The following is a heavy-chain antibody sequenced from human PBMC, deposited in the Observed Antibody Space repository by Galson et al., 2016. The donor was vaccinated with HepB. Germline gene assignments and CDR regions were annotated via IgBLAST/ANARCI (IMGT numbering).Heavy chain of an antibody. V-gene: IGHV1-3*01. Sequence: SVKVSCKASGYSFTNYAMHWVRQAPGQRLEWMGWINAGNGKTKYSQKFQGRVTIIRDTSARTVYMELSSLRSEDTAVYYCARGRVNNYGSASHSWFDPWGQGALVTVSS. CDR3: ARGRVNNYGSASHSWFDP. J-gene: IGHJ5*02. CDR2: INAGNGKT. CDR1: GYSFTNYA. D-gene: IGHD3-10*01.